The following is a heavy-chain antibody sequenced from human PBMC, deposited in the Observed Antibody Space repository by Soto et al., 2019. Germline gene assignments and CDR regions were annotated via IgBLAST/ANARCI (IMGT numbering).Heavy chain of an antibody. CDR1: GFTFSSYG. Sequence: QVQLVESGGGVAQPGRSLRLSCAASGFTFSSYGMHWVRQAPGKGLEWVAVISYDGSNKYYADSVKGRFTISRDNSKNTLYLQMNSLRAEDTAVYYCAKDDIVVVPAANPYYYGMDVWGQGTTVTVSS. V-gene: IGHV3-30*18. J-gene: IGHJ6*02. CDR2: ISYDGSNK. D-gene: IGHD2-2*01. CDR3: AKDDIVVVPAANPYYYGMDV.